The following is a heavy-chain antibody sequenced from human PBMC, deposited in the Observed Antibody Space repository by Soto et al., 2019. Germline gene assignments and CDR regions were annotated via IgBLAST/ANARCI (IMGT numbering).Heavy chain of an antibody. J-gene: IGHJ6*02. D-gene: IGHD6-13*01. Sequence: QVQLVQSGAEVKKPGSSVKVSCKASGGTFSSYTSSWVRQAPGQGLEWVGRIIPILGIANYAQKFQGRVTITADKSTSTAYMELSSLRSEDTAVYYCARGIAAAGMNYYYGMDVWGQGTTVTVSS. V-gene: IGHV1-69*02. CDR1: GGTFSSYT. CDR2: IIPILGIA. CDR3: ARGIAAAGMNYYYGMDV.